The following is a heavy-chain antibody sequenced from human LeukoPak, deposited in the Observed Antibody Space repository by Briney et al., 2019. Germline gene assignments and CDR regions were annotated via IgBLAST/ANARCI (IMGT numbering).Heavy chain of an antibody. J-gene: IGHJ4*02. V-gene: IGHV3-23*01. CDR3: AKSDYGDYNYFDY. CDR1: GFTFSSYA. CDR2: ISGSGGST. D-gene: IGHD4-17*01. Sequence: GGSLRLSCAASGFTFSSYAMSWVRQAPGKGLEWVSAISGSGGSTYYADSVKGRFTISRGNSKNTLYLQMNSLRAEDTAVYYCAKSDYGDYNYFDYWGQGTLVTVSS.